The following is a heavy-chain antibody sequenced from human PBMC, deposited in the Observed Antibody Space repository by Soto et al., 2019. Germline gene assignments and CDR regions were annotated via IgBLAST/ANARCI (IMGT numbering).Heavy chain of an antibody. CDR1: GFTFSSYS. J-gene: IGHJ4*02. CDR3: ARRSFDFGVVNPTFYFDH. Sequence: GGSLRLSCAASGFTFSSYSMNWVRQAPWKWLEWVSSISSSSSYIYYADSVKCRFTISRDNAKNSLYLQMNSLRAEDTAVYYCARRSFDFGVVNPTFYFDHWGQGTLVTVSS. D-gene: IGHD3-3*01. V-gene: IGHV3-21*04. CDR2: ISSSSSYI.